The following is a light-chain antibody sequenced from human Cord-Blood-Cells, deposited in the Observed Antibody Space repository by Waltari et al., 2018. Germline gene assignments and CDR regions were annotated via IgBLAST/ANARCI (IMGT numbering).Light chain of an antibody. J-gene: IGLJ2*01. Sequence: QSALTQPASVSGSPGQSITISCTGTSTELGGYNYVSWYQQHPSKAPKLMIYDVSNRPAGFSNRFSGSKSGNTASLTISGLQAEDEADYYCSSYTSSSTRVFGGGTKLTVL. V-gene: IGLV2-14*01. CDR3: SSYTSSSTRV. CDR2: DVS. CDR1: STELGGYNY.